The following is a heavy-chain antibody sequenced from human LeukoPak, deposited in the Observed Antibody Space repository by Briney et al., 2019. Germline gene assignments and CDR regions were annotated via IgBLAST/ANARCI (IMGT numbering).Heavy chain of an antibody. Sequence: PSETLSLTCTVSGGSISSSSYYWGWIRQPPGKGLEWIGSIYYSGSTYYNPSLKSRVTISVDTSKNQFSLKLSSVTAADTAVYYCARASVERGSYYDFWSGYYRGAHYYYYMDVWGKGTTVTVSS. CDR3: ARASVERGSYYDFWSGYYRGAHYYYYMDV. D-gene: IGHD3-3*01. J-gene: IGHJ6*03. V-gene: IGHV4-39*07. CDR1: GGSISSSSYY. CDR2: IYYSGST.